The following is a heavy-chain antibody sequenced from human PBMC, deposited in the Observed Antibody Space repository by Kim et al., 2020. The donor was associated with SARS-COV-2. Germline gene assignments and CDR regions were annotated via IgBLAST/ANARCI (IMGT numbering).Heavy chain of an antibody. V-gene: IGHV3-30*04. J-gene: IGHJ1*01. CDR3: ARDWGQELVPTWYFLH. CDR1: GFTFSSYA. D-gene: IGHD6-13*01. CDR2: ISYDEKNK. Sequence: GGSLRLSCVASGFTFSSYAMHWVRQAPGKGLEWVAIISYDEKNKYYADSVKGRFTISRDNSKNTLYLQMNSLRAEDTAVYYCARDWGQELVPTWYFLHWGQGTLVTVSS.